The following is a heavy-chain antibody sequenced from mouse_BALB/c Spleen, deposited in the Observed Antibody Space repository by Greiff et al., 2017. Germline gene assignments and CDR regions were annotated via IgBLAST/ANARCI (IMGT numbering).Heavy chain of an antibody. J-gene: IGHJ2*01. V-gene: IGHV1-12*01. CDR3: AREGDYYGSSSYYFDY. CDR2: IYPGNGDT. D-gene: IGHD1-1*01. CDR1: GYTFTSYN. Sequence: LQQPGAELVKPGASVKMSCKASGYTFTSYNMHWVKQTPGQGLEWIGAIYPGNGDTSYNQKFKGKATLTADKSSSTAYMQLSSLTSEDSAVYYCAREGDYYGSSSYYFDYWGQGTTLTVSS.